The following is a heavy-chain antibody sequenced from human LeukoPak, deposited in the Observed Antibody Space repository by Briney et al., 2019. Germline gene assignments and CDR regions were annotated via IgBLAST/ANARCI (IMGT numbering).Heavy chain of an antibody. CDR1: GDSVSTNTAA. D-gene: IGHD6-19*01. J-gene: IGHJ4*02. V-gene: IGHV6-1*01. CDR3: VRDPPRTVPGIDFDY. CDR2: TYFRFKWYS. Sequence: SQTLSLTFAISGDSVSTNTAAWSWIRQSPSRGLEWLGRTYFRFKWYSDYAVSVKFRITINSDTSKNQFSLQLNSVAPEDTAVYYCVRDPPRTVPGIDFDYWGQGTLVTVSS.